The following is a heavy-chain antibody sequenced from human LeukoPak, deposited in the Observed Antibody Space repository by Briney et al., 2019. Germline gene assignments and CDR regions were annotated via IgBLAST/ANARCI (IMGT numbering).Heavy chain of an antibody. CDR2: ISVSGSAK. V-gene: IGHV3-48*03. CDR1: GFTFSRYE. J-gene: IGHJ5*02. Sequence: GGALRLSCAASGFTFSRYEMNWVRQAPGKGLEWVSYISVSGSAKNYADSVKGRFTISRDNAKNSLHLQMNSLRAEDTAVYYCATASYFDFPSWGQGTLVTVSS. D-gene: IGHD3-3*01. CDR3: ATASYFDFPS.